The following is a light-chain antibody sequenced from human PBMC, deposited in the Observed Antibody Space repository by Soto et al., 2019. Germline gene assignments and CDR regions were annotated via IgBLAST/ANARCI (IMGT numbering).Light chain of an antibody. CDR1: SRDVGGYNY. CDR2: DVD. V-gene: IGLV2-11*01. J-gene: IGLJ2*01. Sequence: QSALTQPRSVSGSPGHSVTMSCTGTSRDVGGYNYVSWYQHHPGKAPKLIIYDVDKRPSGVPDRFSASRSANTASLTISGLQTGDEADYHCCSYAGNYTLIFGGGTKLTVL. CDR3: CSYAGNYTLI.